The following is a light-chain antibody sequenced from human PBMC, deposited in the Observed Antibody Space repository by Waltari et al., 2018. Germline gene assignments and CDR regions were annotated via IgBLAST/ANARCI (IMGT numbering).Light chain of an antibody. Sequence: EILLTQSPGTLSLSPGERATLSCRASQTVRTTYLAWYQQKPGQAPTLLIYGASSRATGIPDRFSGSGSGTDFSLTISGLEPEDFAVYYCQQYDISPLTFGGGTKVEIK. J-gene: IGKJ4*01. CDR2: GAS. V-gene: IGKV3-20*01. CDR1: QTVRTTY. CDR3: QQYDISPLT.